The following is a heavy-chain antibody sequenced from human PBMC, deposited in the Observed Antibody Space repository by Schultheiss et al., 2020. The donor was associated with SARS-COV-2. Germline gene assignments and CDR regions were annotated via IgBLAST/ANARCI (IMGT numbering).Heavy chain of an antibody. J-gene: IGHJ4*02. CDR3: AKDPGEYSYGFGEVDY. CDR1: GFTFSSYG. D-gene: IGHD5-18*01. CDR2: ISYDGSNK. V-gene: IGHV3-30*18. Sequence: GGSLRLSCAASGFTFSSYGMHWVRQAPGKGLEWVAVISYDGSNKYYADSVKGRFTISRDNSKNTLYLQMNSLRAEDTAVYYCAKDPGEYSYGFGEVDYWGQGTLVTVSS.